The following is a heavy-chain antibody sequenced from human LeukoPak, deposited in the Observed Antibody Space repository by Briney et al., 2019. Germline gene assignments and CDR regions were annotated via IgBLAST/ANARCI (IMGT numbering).Heavy chain of an antibody. V-gene: IGHV4-4*07. D-gene: IGHD1-26*01. CDR2: IYISGST. Sequence: SETLSLTCTVSGGSINSHYWSWIRQPAGKGLEWIGRIYISGSTNYNSSLQSRVTMSVDTSKNQFSLKLSSVTAADTAVYYCATRFSGSYSYWGQGTLVTVSS. CDR3: ATRFSGSYSY. CDR1: GGSINSHY. J-gene: IGHJ4*02.